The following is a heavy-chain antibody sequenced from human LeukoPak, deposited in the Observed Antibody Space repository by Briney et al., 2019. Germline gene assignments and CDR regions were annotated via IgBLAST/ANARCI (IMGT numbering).Heavy chain of an antibody. CDR3: ARVFYYYDSSGPECDAFDI. Sequence: SETLSLTCAVYGGSFSGYYWSWIRQPPGKGLEWIGEINHSGSTNYNPSLKSRVTISVDTSKNQFSLKLSSVTAADTAVYYCARVFYYYDSSGPECDAFDIWGQGTMVTVSS. J-gene: IGHJ3*02. CDR2: INHSGST. CDR1: GGSFSGYY. D-gene: IGHD3-22*01. V-gene: IGHV4-34*01.